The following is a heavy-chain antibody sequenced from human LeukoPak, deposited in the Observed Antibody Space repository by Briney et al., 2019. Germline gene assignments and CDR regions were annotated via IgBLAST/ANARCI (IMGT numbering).Heavy chain of an antibody. CDR3: ARQGSSGWFLFDY. Sequence: SETLSLTCTVSGASISSFYWSWIRQPPGKGLEWIGYIYYSGSTNYNPSLKSRVTISVDTSKNQFSLKLSSVTAADTAVYYCARQGSSGWFLFDYWGQGTLVTVSS. V-gene: IGHV4-59*08. CDR2: IYYSGST. J-gene: IGHJ4*02. CDR1: GASISSFY. D-gene: IGHD6-19*01.